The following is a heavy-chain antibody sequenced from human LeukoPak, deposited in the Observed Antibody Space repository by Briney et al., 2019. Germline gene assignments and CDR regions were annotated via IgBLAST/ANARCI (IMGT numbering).Heavy chain of an antibody. CDR1: GGTFSSYA. Sequence: ASVKVSCKASGGTFSSYAISWVRQAPGQGLEWMGWMSPNSGNTGYAQKFQGRVTMTRDTSITTAYMELSSLRSEDTAVYYCARGQTSYYHYYGLDVWGQGTTVTVSS. J-gene: IGHJ6*02. V-gene: IGHV1-8*02. CDR2: MSPNSGNT. CDR3: ARGQTSYYHYYGLDV.